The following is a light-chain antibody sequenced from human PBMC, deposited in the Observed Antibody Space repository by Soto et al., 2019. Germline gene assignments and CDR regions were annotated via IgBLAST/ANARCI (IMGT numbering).Light chain of an antibody. J-gene: IGLJ3*02. CDR3: ISYTSSSTWV. V-gene: IGLV2-14*01. CDR1: SSDVAGYNH. CDR2: EVT. Sequence: QSALTQPASVSGSPGQSITISCTGTSSDVAGYNHVSWYQHHPGKAPKLMIYEVTKRPSGVSNRFSGSKSGDTASLTISGLQAEDEADYYCISYTSSSTWVFGGGTKLTVL.